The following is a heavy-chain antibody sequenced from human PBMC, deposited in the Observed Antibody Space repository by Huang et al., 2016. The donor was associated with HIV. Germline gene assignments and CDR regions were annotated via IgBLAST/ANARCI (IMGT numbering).Heavy chain of an antibody. CDR2: IHAVSSFK. J-gene: IGHJ5*02. Sequence: DVQLVESGGGLVKPGGSLRLSCAASGFSFDSFAMHWVRQATGKGLEWVGSIHAVSSFKDYAVSLTGRVTVARDNAKNSRYLQMNSLRPEDTAVYYCVRENYGSGSTLHWFDPWGQGTLVTVSS. V-gene: IGHV3-21*01. CDR1: GFSFDSFA. D-gene: IGHD3-10*01. CDR3: VRENYGSGSTLHWFDP.